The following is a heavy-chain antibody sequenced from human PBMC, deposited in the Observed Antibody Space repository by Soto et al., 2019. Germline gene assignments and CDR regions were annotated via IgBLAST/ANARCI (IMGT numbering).Heavy chain of an antibody. CDR3: ARDDGSGSLYGMDV. J-gene: IGHJ6*02. Sequence: QVQLQESGPGLVKPSRTLSLTCTVSGGSISSGGYYWSWIRQHPGKGLEWIGYIYYSGSTYYNPSLKSRVTIAADTSKNQFSLKLSSVTAADTAVYYCARDDGSGSLYGMDVWGQGTTVTVSS. D-gene: IGHD3-10*01. CDR2: IYYSGST. CDR1: GGSISSGGYY. V-gene: IGHV4-31*03.